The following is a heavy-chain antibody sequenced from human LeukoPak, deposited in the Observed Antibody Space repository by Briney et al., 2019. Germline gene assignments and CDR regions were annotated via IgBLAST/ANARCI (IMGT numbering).Heavy chain of an antibody. CDR1: GGSFSGYY. CDR3: ARDLRTWLQQGGIFDY. J-gene: IGHJ4*02. V-gene: IGHV4-34*01. D-gene: IGHD5-24*01. Sequence: PSETLSLTCAVYGGSFSGYYWSWIRQPPGKGLEWIGEINHSGSTNYNPSLKSRVTISVDTSKNQFSLKLSSVTAADTAVYYCARDLRTWLQQGGIFDYWGQGTLVTVSS. CDR2: INHSGST.